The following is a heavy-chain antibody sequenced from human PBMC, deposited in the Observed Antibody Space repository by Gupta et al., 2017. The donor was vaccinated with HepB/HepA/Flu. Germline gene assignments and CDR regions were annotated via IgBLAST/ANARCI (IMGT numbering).Heavy chain of an antibody. D-gene: IGHD3-3*01. V-gene: IGHV4-4*07. J-gene: IGHJ6*03. Sequence: QVQLQESGPGLVKPSATLSLTCTVSGGSISSYYWSWIRQPAGKGLEWIGRIYTSGSTNYNPSLKSRVTMSVDTSKNQFSLKLSSVTAADTAVYYCARDVLFSTDDFWSGPTRGYMDVWGKGTTVTVSS. CDR3: ARDVLFSTDDFWSGPTRGYMDV. CDR2: IYTSGST. CDR1: GGSISSYY.